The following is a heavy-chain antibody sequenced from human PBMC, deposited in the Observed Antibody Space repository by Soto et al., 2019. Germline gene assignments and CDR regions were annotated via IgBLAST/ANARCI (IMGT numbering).Heavy chain of an antibody. CDR3: ARGPYYYDSSGYPPGYYFDY. J-gene: IGHJ4*02. V-gene: IGHV4-59*01. D-gene: IGHD3-22*01. Sequence: PSETLSLTCTVSGGSISSYYWSWIRQPPGKGLEWIGYIYYSGSTNYNPSLKSRVTISVDTSKNQFSLKLSSVTAADTAVYYCARGPYYYDSSGYPPGYYFDYWDQGTLVTVSS. CDR1: GGSISSYY. CDR2: IYYSGST.